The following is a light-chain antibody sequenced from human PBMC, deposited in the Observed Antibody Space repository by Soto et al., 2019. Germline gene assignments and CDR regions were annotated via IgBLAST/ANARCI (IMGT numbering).Light chain of an antibody. V-gene: IGKV3-20*01. J-gene: IGKJ1*01. CDR1: QSVSSYY. CDR3: QQYGSSRRT. CDR2: GPS. Sequence: EIVLTQSPGTLSLSPGERATLSCRASQSVSSYYLAWYQQKSGQAPRLLIYGPSTRATGIPDRFSGSGSGTGFTLTISRLEPEDFAVYYCQQYGSSRRTFGQGTKVEIK.